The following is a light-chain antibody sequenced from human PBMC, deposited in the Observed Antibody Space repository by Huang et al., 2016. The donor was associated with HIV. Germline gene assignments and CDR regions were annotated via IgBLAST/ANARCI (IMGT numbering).Light chain of an antibody. CDR2: AAS. V-gene: IGKV1-9*01. Sequence: IPLTQSPSSLSASVGDRVTITCRASRDIKTYLAWFHQRPGRAPKFLIFAASFLESGVPSRFSGSGSGTEFTLTINGLQPEDFGTYYCQQVDSYPRTFGQGTNVDVK. CDR1: RDIKTY. J-gene: IGKJ1*01. CDR3: QQVDSYPRT.